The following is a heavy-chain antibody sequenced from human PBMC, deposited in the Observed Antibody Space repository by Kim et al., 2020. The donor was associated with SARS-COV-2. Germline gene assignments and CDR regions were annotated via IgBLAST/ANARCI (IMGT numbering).Heavy chain of an antibody. V-gene: IGHV4-59*01. J-gene: IGHJ6*02. CDR2: IYYSGST. CDR1: GGSISSYY. Sequence: SETLSLTCTVSGGSISSYYWSWIRQPPGKGLEWIGYIYYSGSTNYNPSLKSRVTISVDTSKNQFSLKLSSVTAADTAVYYCARVAGTTNYYYGMDVWGQGTTVTVSS. D-gene: IGHD1-1*01. CDR3: ARVAGTTNYYYGMDV.